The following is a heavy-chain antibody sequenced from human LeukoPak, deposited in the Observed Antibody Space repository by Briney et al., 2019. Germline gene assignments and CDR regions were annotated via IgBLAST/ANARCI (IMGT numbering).Heavy chain of an antibody. V-gene: IGHV5-51*01. Sequence: GESLKISCKGSGYSFPSYWIGWVRQMPGKGLEWMGNIYPIDSDTTYSPTFQGQVTMSADKSISSAYLQWSSLKASDTAMYYCARQSISARPPEGYWGQGTLVTVSS. J-gene: IGHJ4*02. CDR2: IYPIDSDT. D-gene: IGHD6-6*01. CDR3: ARQSISARPPEGY. CDR1: GYSFPSYW.